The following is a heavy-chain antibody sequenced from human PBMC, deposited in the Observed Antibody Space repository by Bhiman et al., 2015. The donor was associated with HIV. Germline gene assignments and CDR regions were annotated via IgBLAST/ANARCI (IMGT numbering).Heavy chain of an antibody. Sequence: EVQLVESGGGLAQPGGSLRLSCAASGFTFSSYEMNWVRQAPGKGLEWVSCISSSGSTKYYADSVKGRFAISRDNAKKSLYLQMNSLRAEDTAVYYCASMLRWYWGQGTLVTVSS. D-gene: IGHD3-3*01. J-gene: IGHJ4*02. CDR3: ASMLRWY. CDR2: ISSSGSTK. CDR1: GFTFSSYE. V-gene: IGHV3-48*03.